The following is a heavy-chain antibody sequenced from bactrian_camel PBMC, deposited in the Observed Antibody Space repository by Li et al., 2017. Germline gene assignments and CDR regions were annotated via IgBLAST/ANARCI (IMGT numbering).Heavy chain of an antibody. V-gene: IGHV3S31*01. Sequence: DVQLVESGGGLVQPGGSLTLSCATSGFTFNDFAMTWVRQAPGKGLEWVSGIKNDGSTTYYADSVNGRFTISRDNAKNTLYLHANSLKTEDTAMYYCAKYICSGRGTCYGADYWGKGTQVTVS. J-gene: IGHJ7*01. CDR2: IKNDGSTT. D-gene: IGHD5*01. CDR1: GFTFNDFA.